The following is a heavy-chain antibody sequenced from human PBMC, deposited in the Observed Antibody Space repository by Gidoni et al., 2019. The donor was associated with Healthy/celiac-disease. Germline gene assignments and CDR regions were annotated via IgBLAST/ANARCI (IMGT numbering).Heavy chain of an antibody. CDR1: GFTFSSYG. CDR2: IWYDGSNK. D-gene: IGHD1-1*01. V-gene: IGHV3-33*01. Sequence: QVQLVESGGGVVQPGRSLRLSCAASGFTFSSYGMHWVRQAPGKGVEWVAVIWYDGSNKYYADSVKGRFTISRDNSKNTLYLQMNSLRAEDTAVYYCARDGRGAFDYWGQGTLVTVSS. CDR3: ARDGRGAFDY. J-gene: IGHJ4*02.